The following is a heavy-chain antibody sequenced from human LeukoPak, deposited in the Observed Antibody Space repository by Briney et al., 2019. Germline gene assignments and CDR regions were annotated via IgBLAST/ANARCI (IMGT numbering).Heavy chain of an antibody. D-gene: IGHD2-15*01. CDR2: ISDSGGST. CDR1: GFTFSSYA. V-gene: IGHV3-23*01. J-gene: IGHJ4*02. Sequence: PGGSLRLSCAASGFTFSSYAMSWVRQAPGKGLEWVSAISDSGGSTYYADSVKGRFTISRDNSKNTLYLQMNSLRAEDTAVYYCAKDTYRGIVVVVAATPSAFDYWGQGTLVTVSS. CDR3: AKDTYRGIVVVVAATPSAFDY.